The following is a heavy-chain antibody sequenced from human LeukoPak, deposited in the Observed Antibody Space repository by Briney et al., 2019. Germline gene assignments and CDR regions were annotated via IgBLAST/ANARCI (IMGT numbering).Heavy chain of an antibody. CDR3: ARQTPYDSSGSDAFDI. CDR1: GYTFTSYY. Sequence: GASVKVSCKASGYTFTSYYMHWGRQAPGQGLEWMGIINPSGGSTSYAQRFQGRVTMTTDTSTSTAYMELRSLRSDDTAVYYCARQTPYDSSGSDAFDIWGQGTMVTVSS. D-gene: IGHD3-22*01. J-gene: IGHJ3*02. V-gene: IGHV1-46*01. CDR2: INPSGGST.